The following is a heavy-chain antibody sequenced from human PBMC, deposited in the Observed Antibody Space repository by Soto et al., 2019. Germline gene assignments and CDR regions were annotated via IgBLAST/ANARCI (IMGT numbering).Heavy chain of an antibody. V-gene: IGHV3-48*01. CDR1: GFTFSSYS. CDR3: ARHPERIAEIGWFDP. CDR2: ISSSSSTI. Sequence: EVQLVESGGGLVQPGGSLRLSCAASGFTFSSYSMNWVRQAPGKGLEWVSYISSSSSTIYYADSVKGRFTISRDNAKTSLYRQMNSLRAEDTAVYYCARHPERIAEIGWFDPWGQGTLVTVSS. J-gene: IGHJ5*02. D-gene: IGHD6-13*01.